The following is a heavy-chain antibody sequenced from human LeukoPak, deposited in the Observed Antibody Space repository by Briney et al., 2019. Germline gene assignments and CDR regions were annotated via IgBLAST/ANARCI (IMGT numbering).Heavy chain of an antibody. CDR1: GYTFTGYY. CDR3: AREFVSGPIDY. D-gene: IGHD6-6*01. CDR2: ISAYNGNT. Sequence: GASVKVSCKASGYTFTGYYMHWVRQAPGQGLEWMGWISAYNGNTNYAQKLQGRVTMTTDTSTSTAYMELRSLRSDDTAVYYCAREFVSGPIDYWGQGTLVTVSS. J-gene: IGHJ4*02. V-gene: IGHV1-18*04.